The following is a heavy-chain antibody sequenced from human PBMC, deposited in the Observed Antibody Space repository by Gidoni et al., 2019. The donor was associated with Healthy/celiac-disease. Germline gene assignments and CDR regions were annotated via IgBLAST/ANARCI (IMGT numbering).Heavy chain of an antibody. CDR2: IYSGGST. CDR3: AREMATTYDAFDI. V-gene: IGHV3-66*01. D-gene: IGHD1-1*01. CDR1: GLTVSSNY. Sequence: EVQLVESGGGLVQPGGSLRLSCAASGLTVSSNYMSWVRQAPGKGLEWVSVIYSGGSTYYADSVKGRFTISRDNSKNTLYLQMNSLRAEDTAVYYCAREMATTYDAFDIWGQGTMVTVSS. J-gene: IGHJ3*02.